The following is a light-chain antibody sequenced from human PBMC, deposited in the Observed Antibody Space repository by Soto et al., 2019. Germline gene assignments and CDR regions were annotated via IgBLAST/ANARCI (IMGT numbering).Light chain of an antibody. CDR1: KLGDKY. J-gene: IGLJ2*01. CDR3: QAWDSSAVV. CDR2: QDT. V-gene: IGLV3-1*01. Sequence: SCELTQPPSVSVSPGQTASVTCSGEKLGDKYACWYQQKTGQSPVLVIYQDTKRPSGIPERFSGSNSGNTATLTISGTQAMDEADYYCQAWDSSAVVFGGGTKLTVL.